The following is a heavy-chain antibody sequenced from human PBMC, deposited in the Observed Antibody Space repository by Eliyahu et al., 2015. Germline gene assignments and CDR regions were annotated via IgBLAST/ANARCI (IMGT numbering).Heavy chain of an antibody. V-gene: IGHV4-34*01. D-gene: IGHD6-19*01. CDR2: INHSGST. CDR3: ARKRSDLQWLVRTLPSAFDI. CDR1: GGSFSGYY. Sequence: QVQLQQWGAGLLKPSETLSLTCAVYGGSFSGYYWSWIRQPPGKGLEWIGEINHSGSTNYNPSLKSRVTISVDTSKNQFSLKLSSVTAADTAVYYCARKRSDLQWLVRTLPSAFDIWGQGTMVTVSS. J-gene: IGHJ3*02.